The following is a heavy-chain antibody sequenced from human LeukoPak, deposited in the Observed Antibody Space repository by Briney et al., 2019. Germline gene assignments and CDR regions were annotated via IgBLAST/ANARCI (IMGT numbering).Heavy chain of an antibody. CDR3: ATEGFCSSTSCGIDP. D-gene: IGHD2-2*01. V-gene: IGHV1-2*06. Sequence: ASVKVSCKASGYTFTGYYMHWVRQAPGQGLEWMGRINPNSGGTNYAQKFQGRVTMTRDTSISTAYMELSRLRSDDTAVYYCATEGFCSSTSCGIDPWGQGTLVTVSS. J-gene: IGHJ5*02. CDR1: GYTFTGYY. CDR2: INPNSGGT.